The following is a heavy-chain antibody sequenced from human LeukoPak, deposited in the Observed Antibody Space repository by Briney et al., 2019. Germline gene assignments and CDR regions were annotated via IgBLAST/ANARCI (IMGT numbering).Heavy chain of an antibody. V-gene: IGHV1-8*01. CDR3: ATELRWKDH. CDR1: GYTYTNYD. CDR2: MKPNSGNT. D-gene: IGHD4-23*01. Sequence: ASVNVSCRASGYTYTNYDINWVRQPTGQGREWMGYMKPNSGNTGYAQKFQGRVTMTRDTSISTAYMELSSLTSEDTAVYYCATELRWKDHWGQGTLVTVSS. J-gene: IGHJ4*02.